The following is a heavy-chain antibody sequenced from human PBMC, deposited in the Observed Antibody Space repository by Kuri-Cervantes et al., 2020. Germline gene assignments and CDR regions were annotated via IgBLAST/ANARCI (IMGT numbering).Heavy chain of an antibody. CDR2: VYHSGRT. CDR3: ARTEHSSGWYAGAFDI. J-gene: IGHJ3*02. CDR1: AYSINSDYF. Sequence: SQTLSLTCVVSAYSINSDYFWGWIRQPPGKGLEWIGSVYHSGRTLYNSSLKSRVSISVDTSNNQFSLKLSSVTAADTAVYYCARTEHSSGWYAGAFDIWGQGTMVTVSS. D-gene: IGHD6-19*01. V-gene: IGHV4-38-2*01.